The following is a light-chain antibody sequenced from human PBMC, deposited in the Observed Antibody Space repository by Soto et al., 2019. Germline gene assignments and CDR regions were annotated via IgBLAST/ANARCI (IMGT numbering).Light chain of an antibody. J-gene: IGKJ4*01. V-gene: IGKV3-15*01. Sequence: EMVMTQSPATLSVSPGERATLSCRASQNLSRNLAWYQQQPGQAPRLLIYGASSRATGTPARFSGSGSGTGFTLTISSLQSEDFAIYYCQQYNDWPLTFGGGTKVEIK. CDR1: QNLSRN. CDR3: QQYNDWPLT. CDR2: GAS.